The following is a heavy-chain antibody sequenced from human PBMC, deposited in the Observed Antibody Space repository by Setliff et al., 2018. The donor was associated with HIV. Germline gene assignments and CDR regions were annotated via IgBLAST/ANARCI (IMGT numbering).Heavy chain of an antibody. J-gene: IGHJ6*03. D-gene: IGHD3-10*01. CDR2: INPSAGST. V-gene: IGHV1-46*01. CDR1: GFTLTSWF. Sequence: GASVKVSCKASGFTLTSWFLHWVRQAPGQGPEWMGIINPSAGSTSYAQKFQGRVNMTSDTSTSTAYMELSSLRSEDTAVYYCALRGGHYYYYYMDVWGKGTTVTVSS. CDR3: ALRGGHYYYYYMDV.